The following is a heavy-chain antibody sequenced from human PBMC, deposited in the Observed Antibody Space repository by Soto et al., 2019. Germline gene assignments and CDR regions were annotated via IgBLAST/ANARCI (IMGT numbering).Heavy chain of an antibody. CDR3: ARDPGGIAVAPATD. CDR2: IWYDGSNK. Sequence: GGSLRLSCAASGFTFSSYGMHWVRQAPGKGLEWVAVIWYDGSNKYYADSVKGRFTISRDNSKNTLYLQMNSLRAEDTAVYYCARDPGGIAVAPATDWGQGTLVTVSS. D-gene: IGHD6-19*01. J-gene: IGHJ4*02. V-gene: IGHV3-33*01. CDR1: GFTFSSYG.